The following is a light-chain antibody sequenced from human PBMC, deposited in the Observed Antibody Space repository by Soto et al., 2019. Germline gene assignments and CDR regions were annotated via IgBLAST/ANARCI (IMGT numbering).Light chain of an antibody. J-gene: IGLJ2*01. CDR2: SSK. V-gene: IGLV1-44*01. CDR1: ISNIAINS. Sequence: QSVLTQPPSASGTPGRRLTISCSGSISNIAINSVSWYQKVPGTAPKLLIHSSKQRPSGVPDRFSGSKSGFSASLAISELQSEDEGDYYCAAWDDSLNGPVFGGGTKLTVL. CDR3: AAWDDSLNGPV.